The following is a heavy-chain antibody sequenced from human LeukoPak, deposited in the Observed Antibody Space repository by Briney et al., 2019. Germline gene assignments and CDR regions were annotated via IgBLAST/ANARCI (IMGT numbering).Heavy chain of an antibody. CDR1: GFTFISYG. CDR3: AKDALPLVTSWKGYYFDY. V-gene: IGHV3-30*18. CDR2: ISYDGSNK. J-gene: IGHJ4*02. Sequence: GGSLRLSCAASGFTFISYGMHWVRQAPGKGLEWVAVISYDGSNKYYADSVKGRFTISRDNSKNTLYLQMNSLRAEDTAVYYCAKDALPLVTSWKGYYFDYWGQGTLVTVSS. D-gene: IGHD2-21*02.